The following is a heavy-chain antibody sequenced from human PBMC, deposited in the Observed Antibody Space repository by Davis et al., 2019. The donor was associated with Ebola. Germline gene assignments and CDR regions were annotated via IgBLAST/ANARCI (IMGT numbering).Heavy chain of an antibody. J-gene: IGHJ6*04. D-gene: IGHD5-18*01. CDR1: GDSVSSSSTG. V-gene: IGHV6-1*01. Sequence: HSQTLSLTCDISGDSVSSSSTGWNWIRQSPSIGLEWLGRTFYGSKWNSDYAVPVKSRITINADTSKNQFSLQLNSVTPEDTALYYCARGWLRAGMDVWGEGTTVTVSS. CDR2: TFYGSKWNS. CDR3: ARGWLRAGMDV.